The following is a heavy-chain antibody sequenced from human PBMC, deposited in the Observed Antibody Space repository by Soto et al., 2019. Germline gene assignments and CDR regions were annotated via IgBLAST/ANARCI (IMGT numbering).Heavy chain of an antibody. CDR2: ISYDGSNK. D-gene: IGHD6-13*01. J-gene: IGHJ4*02. CDR1: GFTFSSYA. CDR3: ARGHRRQLDGRPTDY. V-gene: IGHV3-30-3*01. Sequence: GGSLRLSCAASGFTFSSYAMHWVRQAPGKGLEWVAVISYDGSNKYYADSVKGRFTISRDNSKNTLYLQMNSLRAEDTAVYYCARGHRRQLDGRPTDYWGQGTLVTLSS.